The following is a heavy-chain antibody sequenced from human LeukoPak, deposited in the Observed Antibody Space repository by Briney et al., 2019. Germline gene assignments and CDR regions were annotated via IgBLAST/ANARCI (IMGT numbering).Heavy chain of an antibody. CDR3: AGSGGYCSGGTCYSGYFDY. D-gene: IGHD2-15*01. J-gene: IGHJ4*02. Sequence: GGSLRLSCAASGFTFSSYSMNWVRQAPGKGLEWVSSISSSGSTIYYADSVKGRFTISRDNAKNSLYLQMSGLTAEDTAVYYCAGSGGYCSGGTCYSGYFDYWGQGTLVTVSS. V-gene: IGHV3-48*04. CDR1: GFTFSSYS. CDR2: ISSSGSTI.